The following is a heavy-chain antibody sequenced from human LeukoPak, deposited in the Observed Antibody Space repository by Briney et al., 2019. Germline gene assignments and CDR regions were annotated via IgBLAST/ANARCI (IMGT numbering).Heavy chain of an antibody. CDR2: IIPILGIA. D-gene: IGHD6-19*01. CDR3: ARVKIAVAAWFDP. CDR1: GGTFSSYA. Sequence: ASVKVSCKASGGTFSSYAISWVRQAPGQGLEWMGRIIPILGIANYAQKFQGRVTITADKSTSTAYMELSSLRSEDTAVYYCARVKIAVAAWFDPWGQGTLATVSS. J-gene: IGHJ5*02. V-gene: IGHV1-69*04.